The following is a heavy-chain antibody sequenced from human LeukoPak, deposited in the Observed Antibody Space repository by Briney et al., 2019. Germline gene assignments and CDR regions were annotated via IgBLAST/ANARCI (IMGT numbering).Heavy chain of an antibody. CDR2: ISSSSSTI. D-gene: IGHD4/OR15-4a*01. CDR3: ASWPMPPTIGHYYYYYMDV. V-gene: IGHV3-48*01. J-gene: IGHJ6*03. CDR1: GFTFSSYS. Sequence: GGSLRLSCAASGFTFSSYSMNWVRQAPGKGLEWVSYISSSSSTIYYADSVKGRFTISRDNAKNSLYLQMNSPRAEDTAVYYCASWPMPPTIGHYYYYYMDVWGKGTTVTVSS.